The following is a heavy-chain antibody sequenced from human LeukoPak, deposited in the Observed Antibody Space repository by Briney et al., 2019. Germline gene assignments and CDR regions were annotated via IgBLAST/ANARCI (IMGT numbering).Heavy chain of an antibody. V-gene: IGHV4-59*08. D-gene: IGHD6-19*01. CDR3: ARFGSSGYYSFDS. J-gene: IGHJ4*02. CDR2: IYYNGDT. CDR1: GGSIANYY. Sequence: SETLSLTCTVSGGSIANYYWTWIRQPPGKGLEWIGYIYYNGDTNYNPSLGSRVTISVDTSKNQFSLKLKSVTAADTAVYYCARFGSSGYYSFDSWGQGTLITVSS.